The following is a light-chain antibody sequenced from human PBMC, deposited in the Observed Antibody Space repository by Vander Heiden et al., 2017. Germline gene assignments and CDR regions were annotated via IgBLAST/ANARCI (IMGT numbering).Light chain of an antibody. V-gene: IGKV1-12*01. J-gene: IGKJ1*01. CDR3: QHPNTSPPT. Sequence: DPVTITCRASPGISSWLAWYQQRPGQAPMLLIYAASSLPGGVPSRFSGSGSGTDFTLTISRLEPEDFATYFCQHPNTSPPTFGQGTKLEIK. CDR2: AAS. CDR1: PGISSW.